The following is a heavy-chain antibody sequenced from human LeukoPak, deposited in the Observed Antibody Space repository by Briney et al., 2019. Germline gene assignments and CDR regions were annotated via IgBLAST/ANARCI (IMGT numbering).Heavy chain of an antibody. V-gene: IGHV1-3*01. CDR3: ARGVRYFDWLFDY. CDR1: GYTFTDYA. CDR2: INAGNGDT. J-gene: IGHJ4*02. D-gene: IGHD3-9*01. Sequence: ASVKVSCKASGYTFTDYAIHWVRQAPGQRLEWMGWINAGNGDTKYSQKFQGRVTMTRDTSTSTVYMELSSLRSEDTAVYYCARGVRYFDWLFDYWGQGTLVTVSS.